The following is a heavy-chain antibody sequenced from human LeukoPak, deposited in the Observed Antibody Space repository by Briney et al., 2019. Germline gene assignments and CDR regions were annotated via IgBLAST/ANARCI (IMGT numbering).Heavy chain of an antibody. J-gene: IGHJ4*02. V-gene: IGHV3-33*06. CDR3: AKDGSSPHYFDY. Sequence: GGSLRLSCAASGFTFSSYGMHWVRQAPGKGLEWVAVIWYDGSNKYYADSVKGRFTISRDNSKNTLYLQMNSLRAEDTAVYYCAKDGSSPHYFDYWGQGTLVTVSS. CDR1: GFTFSSYG. CDR2: IWYDGSNK. D-gene: IGHD1-26*01.